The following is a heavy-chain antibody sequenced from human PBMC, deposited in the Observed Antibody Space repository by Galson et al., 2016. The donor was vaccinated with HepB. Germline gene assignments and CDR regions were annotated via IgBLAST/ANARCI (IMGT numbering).Heavy chain of an antibody. CDR1: GFTFSPYA. Sequence: SLRLYCAASGFTFSPYAMHWVRQAPGTRLEYVSAISSDAVTTYYADSVKGRFTISRENSKNTLYLQMSGLRAEDTAVYYCVTQYGVDVWGQGTTVTVS. J-gene: IGHJ6*02. CDR2: ISSDAVTT. CDR3: VTQYGVDV. V-gene: IGHV3-64D*09.